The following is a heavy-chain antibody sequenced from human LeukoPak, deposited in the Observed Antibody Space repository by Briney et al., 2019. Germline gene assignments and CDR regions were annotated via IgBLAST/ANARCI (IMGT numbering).Heavy chain of an antibody. Sequence: GGSLRLSCAASGFTFSSYAMSWVRQAPGKGLEWVSAISGNGGSTYYADSVKGRFTISRDNSKNTLYLQMNSLRAEDTAVYYCATKGQDYSSAEHYWGQGTLVTVSS. CDR3: ATKGQDYSSAEHY. J-gene: IGHJ4*02. D-gene: IGHD6-19*01. V-gene: IGHV3-23*01. CDR2: ISGNGGST. CDR1: GFTFSSYA.